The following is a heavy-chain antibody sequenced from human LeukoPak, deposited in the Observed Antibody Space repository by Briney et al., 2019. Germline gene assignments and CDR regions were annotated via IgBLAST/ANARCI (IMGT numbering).Heavy chain of an antibody. CDR3: AKNDQWRLGYFDY. CDR1: GFTFSSYA. V-gene: IGHV3-23*01. Sequence: GGSLRLSCAASGFTFSSYAMSWVRQAPGKGLEWVSAISSSGGSTYYADSVKGRFTISRDNSKNTLYLQMNSLRAEDTAVYYCAKNDQWRLGYFDYWGQGTLVTVSS. CDR2: ISSSGGST. D-gene: IGHD6-19*01. J-gene: IGHJ4*02.